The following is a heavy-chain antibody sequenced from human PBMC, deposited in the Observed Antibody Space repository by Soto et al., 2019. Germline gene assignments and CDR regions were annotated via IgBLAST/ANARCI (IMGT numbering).Heavy chain of an antibody. Sequence: PSETLSLTCAVYGGSFSGYYWSWIRQPPGKGLEWIGEINHSGSTNYNPSLKSRVTISVDTSKNQFSLKLSSVTAADTAVYYCAGALNSPNTYGVDYWGQGTLVTVSS. D-gene: IGHD4-17*01. CDR2: INHSGST. V-gene: IGHV4-34*01. J-gene: IGHJ4*02. CDR3: AGALNSPNTYGVDY. CDR1: GGSFSGYY.